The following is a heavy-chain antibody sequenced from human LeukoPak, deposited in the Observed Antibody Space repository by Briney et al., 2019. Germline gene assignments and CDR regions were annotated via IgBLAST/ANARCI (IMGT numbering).Heavy chain of an antibody. CDR1: GFTFGDYA. D-gene: IGHD4-17*01. Sequence: PGRSLRLSCTASGFTFGDYAMSWFRQAPGKGLGWVGFIRSKAYGGTTEYAASVKGRFTISRDDSKSIAYLQMNSLKTEDTAVYYCTTTAYGDNIDYWGQGTLVTVSS. J-gene: IGHJ4*02. CDR3: TTTAYGDNIDY. V-gene: IGHV3-49*03. CDR2: IRSKAYGGTT.